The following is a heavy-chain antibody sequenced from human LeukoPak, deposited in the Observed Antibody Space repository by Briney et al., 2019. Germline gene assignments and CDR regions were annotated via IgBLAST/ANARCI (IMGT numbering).Heavy chain of an antibody. V-gene: IGHV3-53*01. CDR2: IYSGGST. Sequence: GGSLRLSCAASGFTVSSNYMSWVRQAQGKGLEWVSVIYSGGSTYYADSVKGRFTISRDNSKNTLYLQMNSLRAEDTAVYYCASHKADYGGKNDYWGQGTLVTVSS. J-gene: IGHJ4*02. D-gene: IGHD4-23*01. CDR1: GFTVSSNY. CDR3: ASHKADYGGKNDY.